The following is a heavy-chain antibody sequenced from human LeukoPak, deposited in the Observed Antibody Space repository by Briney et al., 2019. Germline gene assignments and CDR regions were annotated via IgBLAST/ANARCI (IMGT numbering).Heavy chain of an antibody. V-gene: IGHV3-21*01. CDR1: GFTFSSYW. CDR3: ASDPIVGATTAFDY. Sequence: PGGSLRLSCAASGFTFSSYWMSWVRQAPGKGLEWVSSISSSSSYIYYADSVKGRFTISRDNAKNSLYLQMNSLRAEDTAVYYCASDPIVGATTAFDYWGQGTLVTVSS. J-gene: IGHJ4*02. D-gene: IGHD1-26*01. CDR2: ISSSSSYI.